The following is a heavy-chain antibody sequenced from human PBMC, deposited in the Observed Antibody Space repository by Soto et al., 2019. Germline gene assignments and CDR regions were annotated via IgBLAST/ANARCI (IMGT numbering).Heavy chain of an antibody. Sequence: SETLSLTCTVSGGSISSYYWSWIRQPPGKGLEWIGYIYYSGSTNYNPSLKSRVTISVDTSKNQFSLKLSSVTAADTAVYYCARVGELYHYYGMDVWGQGTTVTVS. V-gene: IGHV4-59*01. CDR2: IYYSGST. J-gene: IGHJ6*02. D-gene: IGHD3-10*01. CDR1: GGSISSYY. CDR3: ARVGELYHYYGMDV.